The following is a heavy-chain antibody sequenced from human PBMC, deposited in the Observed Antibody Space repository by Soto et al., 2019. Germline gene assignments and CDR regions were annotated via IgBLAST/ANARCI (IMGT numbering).Heavy chain of an antibody. V-gene: IGHV3-74*01. J-gene: IGHJ5*02. Sequence: GGSLRLSCGASGFAFSSYYMHWVRQAPGKGLVWVSRINGDGSSTNYADSVKGRFTISRDNAKNTVYLQMNSLRADDTAVYYCARDQTTGDWFDAWGQGTLVTVSS. CDR2: INGDGSST. CDR1: GFAFSSYY. CDR3: ARDQTTGDWFDA. D-gene: IGHD4-17*01.